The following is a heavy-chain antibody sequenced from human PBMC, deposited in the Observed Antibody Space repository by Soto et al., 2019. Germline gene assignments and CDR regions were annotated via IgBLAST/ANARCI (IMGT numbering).Heavy chain of an antibody. Sequence: ASVKVSCKASGYTFTGYYMHWVRQAPGQGLEWMGWINPNSGGTNYAQKFQGWVTMTRDTSISTAYMELSRLRSDDTAVYYCARLMPYYDSSGYPTGAFDIWGQGTMVTVSS. CDR3: ARLMPYYDSSGYPTGAFDI. J-gene: IGHJ3*02. D-gene: IGHD3-22*01. CDR2: INPNSGGT. CDR1: GYTFTGYY. V-gene: IGHV1-2*04.